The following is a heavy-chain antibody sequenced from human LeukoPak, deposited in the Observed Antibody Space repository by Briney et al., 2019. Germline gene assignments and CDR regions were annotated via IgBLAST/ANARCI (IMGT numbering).Heavy chain of an antibody. D-gene: IGHD1-1*01. CDR2: IYTSGST. J-gene: IGHJ4*02. CDR3: ARDGSTQFDH. CDR1: GGSISSGSYY. Sequence: SQTLSLTCTVSGGSISSGSYYWSWIRQPAGKGLEWIGRIYTSGSTNYNPSLKSRVTISVDTSKNQFSLKLSSVTAADTAVYYCARDGSTQFDHWGQGTLVTVSS. V-gene: IGHV4-61*02.